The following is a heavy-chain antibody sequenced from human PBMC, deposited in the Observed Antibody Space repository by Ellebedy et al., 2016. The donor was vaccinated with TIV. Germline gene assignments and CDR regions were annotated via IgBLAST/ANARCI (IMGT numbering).Heavy chain of an antibody. CDR2: IIPLYGTT. CDR3: ARDRPFYDVLTGFGLDS. J-gene: IGHJ4*02. D-gene: IGHD3-9*01. Sequence: ASVKVSCKGSGPLISSAISWVRQAPGQGLEWMGGIIPLYGTTDYAEKFQGRVTISADESSNTAYMELSSLRSEDTAVYYCARDRPFYDVLTGFGLDSWGQGTLVTVSS. V-gene: IGHV1-69*13. CDR1: GPLISSA.